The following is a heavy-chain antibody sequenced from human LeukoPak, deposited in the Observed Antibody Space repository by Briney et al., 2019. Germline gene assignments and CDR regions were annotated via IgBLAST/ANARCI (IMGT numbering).Heavy chain of an antibody. V-gene: IGHV3-23*01. Sequence: GGSLRLSSAASGFTFSSYGMSWVRQAPGKGLEWVSAISGSGGSTYYADSVKGRFTISRDNSKNTLYLQMNSLRAEDTAVYYCAKGLAAAGNWFDPWGQGTLVTVSS. CDR1: GFTFSSYG. J-gene: IGHJ5*02. CDR3: AKGLAAAGNWFDP. D-gene: IGHD6-13*01. CDR2: ISGSGGST.